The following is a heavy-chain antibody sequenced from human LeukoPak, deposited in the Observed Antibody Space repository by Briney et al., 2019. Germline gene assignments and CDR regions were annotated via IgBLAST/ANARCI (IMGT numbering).Heavy chain of an antibody. CDR2: ISTSTSYI. D-gene: IGHD1-1*01. Sequence: GGSLRLSCAASGSTFSNYPMNWVRQAPGKGLEWVSSISTSTSYIYYADSLKGRFTISRDNAKNSLCLQMNSLRAEDTAVYYCARDWYNNTDAFDIWGQGTMVTVSS. J-gene: IGHJ3*02. CDR1: GSTFSNYP. CDR3: ARDWYNNTDAFDI. V-gene: IGHV3-21*01.